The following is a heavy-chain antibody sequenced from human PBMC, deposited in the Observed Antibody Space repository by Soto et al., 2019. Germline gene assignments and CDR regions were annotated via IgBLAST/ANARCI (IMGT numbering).Heavy chain of an antibody. CDR1: GYTFTRYG. D-gene: IGHD2-21*02. V-gene: IGHV1-18*01. Sequence: QVHLVQSGAEVKKPGASVKVSCKTLGYTFTRYGISWVRQAPGQGLEWMGWISGYDGRTNFAQKVQDRVTMTTDTSTNTVYMELRSLRSDDTAVYYCAREGDVPYYYYGMDVWGQGTTVTVSS. CDR2: ISGYDGRT. CDR3: AREGDVPYYYYGMDV. J-gene: IGHJ6*02.